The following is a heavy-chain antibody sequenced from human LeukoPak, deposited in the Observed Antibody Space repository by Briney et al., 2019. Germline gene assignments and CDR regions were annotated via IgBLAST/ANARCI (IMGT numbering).Heavy chain of an antibody. Sequence: GGSLRLSCAASGFTFSIYGMHWVRQAPGKGLEWVTFIRSDGTKTHYADSVKGRFTISRDNSKNTLFLQIDNQRVDDTAVYYCAKGRGKDGQNLFDYWGQGTLITVSS. J-gene: IGHJ4*02. CDR3: AKGRGKDGQNLFDY. CDR1: GFTFSIYG. CDR2: IRSDGTKT. D-gene: IGHD5-24*01. V-gene: IGHV3-30*02.